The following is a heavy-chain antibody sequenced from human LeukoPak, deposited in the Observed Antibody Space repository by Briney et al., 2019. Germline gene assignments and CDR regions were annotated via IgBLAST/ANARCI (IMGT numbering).Heavy chain of an antibody. Sequence: ASVKVSCKASGYTFINNWMHWVRQAPGQGLEWVGLINPTGSRTLYAQKFQGRVTMTRDMSTSTDYMKLSSLRSEDTAIYYCARDLNWGPDYWGQGTLVLVSS. CDR3: ARDLNWGPDY. D-gene: IGHD7-27*01. CDR1: GYTFINNW. J-gene: IGHJ4*02. V-gene: IGHV1-46*01. CDR2: INPTGSRT.